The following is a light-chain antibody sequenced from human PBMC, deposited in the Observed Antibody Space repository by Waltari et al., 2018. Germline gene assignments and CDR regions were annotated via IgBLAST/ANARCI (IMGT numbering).Light chain of an antibody. J-gene: IGLJ3*02. CDR3: QTGGFGIWV. CDR2: VNSDGSH. Sequence: QLLLTQSPSASASLGPSVQLTCTVSSGHSNYAIAWHQQHPHKGPRYLMKVNSDGSHIKGDGIPDRFSGSSSGAERYLTISSLQSEDEADYYCQTGGFGIWVFGGGTKLTVL. V-gene: IGLV4-69*01. CDR1: SGHSNYA.